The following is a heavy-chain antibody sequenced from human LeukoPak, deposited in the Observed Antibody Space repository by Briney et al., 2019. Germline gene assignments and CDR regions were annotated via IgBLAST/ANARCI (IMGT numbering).Heavy chain of an antibody. CDR3: ARDRYIYGSEDRFDY. J-gene: IGHJ4*02. CDR1: GVSISSYY. V-gene: IGHV4-59*01. D-gene: IGHD5-18*01. Sequence: SETLSLTCAVSGVSISSYYWSWIRQPPGKGLEWIGYIYYIGSTNYNLSLKSRVTISVDTSKNQFSLKLSSVTAADTAVYYCARDRYIYGSEDRFDYWGQGTLVTVSS. CDR2: IYYIGST.